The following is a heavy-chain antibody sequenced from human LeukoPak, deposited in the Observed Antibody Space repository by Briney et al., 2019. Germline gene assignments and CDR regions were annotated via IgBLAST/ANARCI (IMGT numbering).Heavy chain of an antibody. V-gene: IGHV4-61*01. CDR2: IYYSGST. Sequence: SETLSLTCTVSGGSVSSGSYYWSWLRQPPGKGLEWIGYIYYSGSTNYNPSLKSRVTISVDTSKNQFSLKLSSVTAADTAVYYCARALHSTLYYYYYGMDVWGQGTTVTVSS. CDR3: ARALHSTLYYYYYGMDV. J-gene: IGHJ6*02. D-gene: IGHD4-11*01. CDR1: GGSVSSGSYY.